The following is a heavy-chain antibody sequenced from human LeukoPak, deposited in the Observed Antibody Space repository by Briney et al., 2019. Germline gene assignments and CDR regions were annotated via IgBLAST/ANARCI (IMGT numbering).Heavy chain of an antibody. CDR1: GISISNFW. V-gene: IGHV3-7*01. Sequence: PGGSLRLSCVASGISISNFWMHWVRQAPGKGLEWVAIINKDGNDQKYVDSVKGRFTLSRDNAKNSVYLQMNSLRAEDTALYYCVTDGDKWNDFEYWGQETLVTVSP. D-gene: IGHD1-1*01. CDR3: VTDGDKWNDFEY. CDR2: INKDGNDQ. J-gene: IGHJ4*02.